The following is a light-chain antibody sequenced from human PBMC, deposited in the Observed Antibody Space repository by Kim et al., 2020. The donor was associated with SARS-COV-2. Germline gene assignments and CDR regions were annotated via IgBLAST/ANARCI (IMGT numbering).Light chain of an antibody. CDR2: SSN. CDR1: SSNIGSNS. V-gene: IGLV1-44*01. CDR3: AAWDDSLNAVV. Sequence: GQRVTISCSGSSSNIGSNSVHWYQQLPGTAPKLLIYSSNQRPSGVPDRFSGSKSGTSASLAISGLQSEDEADYYCAAWDDSLNAVVFGGGTKLTVL. J-gene: IGLJ2*01.